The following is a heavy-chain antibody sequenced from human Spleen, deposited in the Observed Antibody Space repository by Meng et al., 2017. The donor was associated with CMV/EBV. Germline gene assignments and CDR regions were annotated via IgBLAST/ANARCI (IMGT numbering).Heavy chain of an antibody. J-gene: IGHJ5*02. CDR2: ISAYNGNT. CDR3: ARDRYCSSTSCYSENWFDP. V-gene: IGHV1-18*01. Sequence: ASVKVSCKASGYTFSTNGISWVRQAPGQGLEWMGWISAYNGNTNYAQKLQGRVTMTTDTSTNTAYMELRSLRSDDTAVYYCARDRYCSSTSCYSENWFDPWGQGTLVTVSS. CDR1: GYTFSTNG. D-gene: IGHD2-2*01.